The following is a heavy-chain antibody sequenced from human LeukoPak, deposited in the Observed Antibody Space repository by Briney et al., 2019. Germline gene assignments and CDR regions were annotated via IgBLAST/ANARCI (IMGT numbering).Heavy chain of an antibody. CDR3: AKDDSLMVRGVIITL. CDR2: ISGSGGST. J-gene: IGHJ4*02. V-gene: IGHV3-23*01. D-gene: IGHD3-10*01. Sequence: GGSLRLSCAASGFTFSSYAMSWVRQVPGKGLEWVSAISGSGGSTYYADSVKGRFTNSRDNSKNTLYLQMNSLRAEDTAVYYCAKDDSLMVRGVIITLWGQGTLVTVSS. CDR1: GFTFSSYA.